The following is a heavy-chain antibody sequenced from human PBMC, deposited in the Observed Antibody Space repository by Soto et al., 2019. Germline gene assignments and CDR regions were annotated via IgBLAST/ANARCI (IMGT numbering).Heavy chain of an antibody. V-gene: IGHV3-23*01. CDR1: GFTFSNSA. Sequence: GGSLRLSCAASGFTFSNSAMSWVRQAPGKGLEWVSTISGSGSTTYYADSVKGRFTISRDNSENTLYLQMNSLGAEDTAVYDCARTTCCSDSWGKGTLVTVAS. D-gene: IGHD2-2*01. CDR3: ARTTCCSDS. CDR2: ISGSGSTT. J-gene: IGHJ5*02.